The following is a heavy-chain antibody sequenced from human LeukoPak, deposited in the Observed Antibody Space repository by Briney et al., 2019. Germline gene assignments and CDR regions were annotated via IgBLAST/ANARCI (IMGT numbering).Heavy chain of an antibody. D-gene: IGHD5-24*01. CDR1: GFTFSSYW. Sequence: GGSLRLSCAPSGFTFSSYWMSWVRQAPGKGLEWVANIKQDGSEKYYVDSVKGRLTISRDNAESSVYLQVNSLRVEDTAVYYCVRGDKRDYWGQGTLVTVSS. J-gene: IGHJ4*02. CDR3: VRGDKRDY. CDR2: IKQDGSEK. V-gene: IGHV3-7*01.